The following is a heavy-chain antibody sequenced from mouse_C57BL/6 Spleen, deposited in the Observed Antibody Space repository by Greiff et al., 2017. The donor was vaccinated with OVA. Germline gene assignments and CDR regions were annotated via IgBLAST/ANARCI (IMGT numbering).Heavy chain of an antibody. J-gene: IGHJ4*01. V-gene: IGHV1-39*01. D-gene: IGHD2-1*01. CDR3: ARGIYYGNPYAMDY. CDR2: INPNYGTT. CDR1: GYSFTDYN. Sequence: VQLKESGPELVKPGASVKISCKASGYSFTDYNMNWVKQSNGKSLEWIGVINPNYGTTSYNQKFKGKATLTVDQSSSTAYMQLNSLTSEDSAVYYCARGIYYGNPYAMDYWGQGTSVTVSS.